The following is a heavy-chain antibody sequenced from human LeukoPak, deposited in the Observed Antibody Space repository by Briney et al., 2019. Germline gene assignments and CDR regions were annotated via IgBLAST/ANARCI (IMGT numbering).Heavy chain of an antibody. CDR1: GASITGHF. CDR2: VSDSGTT. V-gene: IGHV4-59*11. J-gene: IGHJ4*02. D-gene: IGHD3-22*01. Sequence: SETLSLTCTVSGASITGHFWSWIRQPPGKGLEWIGYVSDSGTTNYNPSLNSRLTMSVDTSKNQFSLQLTSVTAADTAVYYCARDSSDFFDRSGLNFLVYWGQGILVAVSS. CDR3: ARDSSDFFDRSGLNFLVY.